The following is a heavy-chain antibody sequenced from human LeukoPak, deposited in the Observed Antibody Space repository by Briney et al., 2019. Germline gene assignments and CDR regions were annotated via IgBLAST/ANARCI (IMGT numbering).Heavy chain of an antibody. CDR3: ARLRAYCGGDCYSAFDI. CDR1: GGSISSYY. CDR2: IYYSGST. V-gene: IGHV4-59*08. D-gene: IGHD2-21*02. Sequence: SETLSLTRTVSGGSISSYYWSWIRQPPGKGLEWIGYIYYSGSTNYNPSLKSRVTISVDTSKNQFSLKLSSVTAADTAVYYCARLRAYCGGDCYSAFDIWGQGTMVTVSS. J-gene: IGHJ3*02.